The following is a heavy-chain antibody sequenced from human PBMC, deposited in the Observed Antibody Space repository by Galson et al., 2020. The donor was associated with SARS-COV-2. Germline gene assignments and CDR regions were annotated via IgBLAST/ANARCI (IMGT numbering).Heavy chain of an antibody. V-gene: IGHV4-39*02. Sequence: SETLSLTCAVSGVSIGSNSYYWGWIRQPPGKGLEFIGTIYYSGSTSYNPSLKSRVTISVDTSKNHFSLNLNSVTAADTAVYYCASLQTGGVDYWGQGTLVTVAS. CDR1: GVSIGSNSYY. CDR3: ASLQTGGVDY. J-gene: IGHJ4*02. CDR2: IYYSGST. D-gene: IGHD7-27*01.